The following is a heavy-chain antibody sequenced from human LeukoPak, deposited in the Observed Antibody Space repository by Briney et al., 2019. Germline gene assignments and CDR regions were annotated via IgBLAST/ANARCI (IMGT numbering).Heavy chain of an antibody. CDR1: GYTFTSCD. V-gene: IGHV1-8*03. CDR3: ARGSLAWELLD. CDR2: MNPNSGNT. D-gene: IGHD1-26*01. J-gene: IGHJ4*02. Sequence: ASVKVSCKASGYTFTSCDINWVRQATGQGLEWMGWMNPNSGNTGYAQKFQGRVTITRNTSISTAYMELSSLRSEDTAVYYCARGSLAWELLDWGQGTLVTVSS.